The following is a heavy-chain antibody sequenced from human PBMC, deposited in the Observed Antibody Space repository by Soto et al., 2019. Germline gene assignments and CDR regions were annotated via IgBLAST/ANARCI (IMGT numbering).Heavy chain of an antibody. V-gene: IGHV1-69*13. D-gene: IGHD3-3*01. Sequence: SVKVSRKASGGTFSSYAISWVRQAPGQGLEWMGGIIPIFGTANYAQKFQGRVTITADESTSTAYMELSSLRSEDTAVYYCASGDYDFWSGPGGGMDVWGQGPTVTVS. CDR3: ASGDYDFWSGPGGGMDV. CDR2: IIPIFGTA. CDR1: GGTFSSYA. J-gene: IGHJ6*02.